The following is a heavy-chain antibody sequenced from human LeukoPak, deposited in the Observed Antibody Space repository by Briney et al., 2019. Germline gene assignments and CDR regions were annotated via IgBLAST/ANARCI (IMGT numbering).Heavy chain of an antibody. V-gene: IGHV3-30*02. J-gene: IGHJ4*02. CDR1: GFTFSSYG. D-gene: IGHD5-12*01. CDR3: ARTSGYDPTNFDY. Sequence: GGSLRLSCAASGFTFSSYGMHWVRQAPGKGLEWVAFIRYDGSNKYYADSVKGRFTISRDNSKNTLYLQMNSLRAEDTAVYYCARTSGYDPTNFDYWGQGTLVTVS. CDR2: IRYDGSNK.